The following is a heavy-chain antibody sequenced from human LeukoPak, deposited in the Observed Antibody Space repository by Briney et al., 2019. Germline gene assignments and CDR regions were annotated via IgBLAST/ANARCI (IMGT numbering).Heavy chain of an antibody. V-gene: IGHV3-7*03. D-gene: IGHD6-19*01. CDR1: GFTFSSYW. CDR2: IKQDGSEK. J-gene: IGHJ3*02. CDR3: ARLSSGWLSDAFDI. Sequence: GGSLRLSCAASGFTFSSYWMSWVRQAPGKGLEWVANIKQDGSEKYYVDSVKGRFIIPRDNAKNSLYLQMNSLRAEDTAVYYCARLSSGWLSDAFDIWGQGTMVTVSS.